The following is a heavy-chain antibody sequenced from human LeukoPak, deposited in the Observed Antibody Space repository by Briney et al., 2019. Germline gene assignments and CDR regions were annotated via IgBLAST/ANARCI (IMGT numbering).Heavy chain of an antibody. Sequence: SETLSLTCTVSGGSLSTYYWSWIRQPPGKGLEWTGYIHNSGSTHYTFSLKSRVTMSLDTSKNQFSLKLTSVTAADTAVYYCARTDYSNTNWFDPWGQGTLVTVSS. CDR3: ARTDYSNTNWFDP. J-gene: IGHJ5*02. CDR2: IHNSGST. D-gene: IGHD4-11*01. CDR1: GGSLSTYY. V-gene: IGHV4-59*12.